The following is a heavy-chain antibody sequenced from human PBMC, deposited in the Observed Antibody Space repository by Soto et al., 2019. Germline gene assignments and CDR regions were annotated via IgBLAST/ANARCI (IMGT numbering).Heavy chain of an antibody. CDR1: GFTFDDYG. D-gene: IGHD3-16*01. J-gene: IGHJ6*02. CDR3: AKDRKKGILIYVGGIDV. V-gene: IGHV3-20*03. CDR2: ISWNSGSI. Sequence: EVQLVESGGGVVRPGGSLRLSFAASGFTFDDYGMSWVRQAPGKGLEWVSGISWNSGSIGYADSVKGRFTISRDNAKNSLYLQMNSLRAEDTALYYCAKDRKKGILIYVGGIDVWGQGTTVTVSS.